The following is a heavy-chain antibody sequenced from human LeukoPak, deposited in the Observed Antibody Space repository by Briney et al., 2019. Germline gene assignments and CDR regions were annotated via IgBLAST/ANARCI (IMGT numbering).Heavy chain of an antibody. CDR1: GYTFTSNY. CDR3: ARDNSVRDEAWWFNP. V-gene: IGHV1-46*01. Sequence: GASVKVSCKAFGYTFTSNYIHWVRLAPGQGPEWMGVISPSGGSTTYAQKFQGRVTLTRDMSTSTDYLELSSLRSEDTAVYYCARDNSVRDEAWWFNPWGQGTLVTVSS. CDR2: ISPSGGST. D-gene: IGHD5-24*01. J-gene: IGHJ5*02.